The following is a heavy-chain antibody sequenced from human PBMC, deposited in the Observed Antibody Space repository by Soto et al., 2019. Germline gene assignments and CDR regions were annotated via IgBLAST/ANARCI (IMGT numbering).Heavy chain of an antibody. CDR1: GGSISSGGYS. V-gene: IGHV4-30-2*01. CDR3: ARAYAIEGTLKWFDP. D-gene: IGHD2-8*01. CDR2: IYHSGST. Sequence: PSETLSLTCAVSGGSISSGGYSWSWIRQPPGKGLEWIGYIYHSGSTYYNPSLKSRVTISVDRSKNQFSLKLSSVTAADTAVYYCARAYAIEGTLKWFDPWGQGTLVTVS. J-gene: IGHJ5*02.